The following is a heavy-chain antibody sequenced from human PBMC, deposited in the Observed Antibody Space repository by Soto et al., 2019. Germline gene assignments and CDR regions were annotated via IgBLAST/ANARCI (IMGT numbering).Heavy chain of an antibody. J-gene: IGHJ4*02. CDR3: VRRVSGNYDY. V-gene: IGHV3-64*01. Sequence: EGQLAESGGGMVQPGGTLRLSCVASGFTFSSYDMHWVRQAPGKGLEYVSSISSNGGTTYYGNSVKGRFTISRDNSKNTLYLQMGSLRAEDMAVYYCVRRVSGNYDYWGQETLVTVSS. D-gene: IGHD1-7*01. CDR1: GFTFSSYD. CDR2: ISSNGGTT.